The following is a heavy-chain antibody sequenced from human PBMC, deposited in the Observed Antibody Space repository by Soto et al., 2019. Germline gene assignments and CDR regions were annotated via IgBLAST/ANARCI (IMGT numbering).Heavy chain of an antibody. J-gene: IGHJ5*02. CDR3: ARGTCSGGSCYPGLNWFDP. D-gene: IGHD2-15*01. CDR2: IYYSGST. V-gene: IGHV4-59*01. Sequence: SETLSLTCTVSGGSISSYYWGWIRQPPGKGLEWIGYIYYSGSTNYNPSLKSRVTISVDTSKNQFSLKLSSVTAADTAVYYCARGTCSGGSCYPGLNWFDPWGQGTLVTVSS. CDR1: GGSISSYY.